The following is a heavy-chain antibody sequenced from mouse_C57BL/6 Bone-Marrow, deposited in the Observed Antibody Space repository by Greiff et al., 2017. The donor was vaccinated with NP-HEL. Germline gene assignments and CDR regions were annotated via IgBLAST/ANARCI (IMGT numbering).Heavy chain of an antibody. CDR2: IDPEDGDT. D-gene: IGHD1-1*01. CDR1: GFNIKDYY. CDR3: TTRDITTVHYFDY. J-gene: IGHJ2*01. Sequence: VQLKQSGAELVRPGASVKLSCTASGFNIKDYYMHWVKQRPEQGLEWIGRIDPEDGDTEYAPKFQGKATMTADTSSNTAYLQLSSLTSEDTAVYYGTTRDITTVHYFDYWGQGTTLTVSS. V-gene: IGHV14-1*01.